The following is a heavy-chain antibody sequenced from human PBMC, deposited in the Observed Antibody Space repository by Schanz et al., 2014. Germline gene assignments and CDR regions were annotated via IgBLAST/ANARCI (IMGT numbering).Heavy chain of an antibody. D-gene: IGHD1-26*01. CDR1: GFPFSSYG. CDR2: VCYDGSKK. Sequence: LVESGGGVVQPGRSLRLSCEAPGFPFSSYGMHWVRQVPGKGLEWVAVVCYDGSKKYYADSVKGRFTTSRDNSKNTMYLQMNSLRAEDTAVYYCVKDLQRELLRDDHYYGMDVWGQGTTVTVSS. J-gene: IGHJ6*02. V-gene: IGHV3-33*06. CDR3: VKDLQRELLRDDHYYGMDV.